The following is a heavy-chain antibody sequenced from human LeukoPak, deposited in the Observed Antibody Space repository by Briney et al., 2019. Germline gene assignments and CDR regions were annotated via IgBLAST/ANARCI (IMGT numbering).Heavy chain of an antibody. J-gene: IGHJ4*02. CDR3: ARVGYDYVWGSYGYFDY. Sequence: ASVKVSCKASGYTFTSYAMHWVRQAPGQRLEWMGWINAGNGNTKYSQKFQGRVTITRDTSASTAYMELSSLRSEDTAVYYCARVGYDYVWGSYGYFDYWGQGTLVTVSS. V-gene: IGHV1-3*01. CDR1: GYTFTSYA. D-gene: IGHD3-16*01. CDR2: INAGNGNT.